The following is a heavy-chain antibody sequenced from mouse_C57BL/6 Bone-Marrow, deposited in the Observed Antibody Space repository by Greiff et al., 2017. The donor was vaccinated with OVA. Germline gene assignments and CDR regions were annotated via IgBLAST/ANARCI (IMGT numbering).Heavy chain of an antibody. CDR1: GFTFSDAW. CDR3: TRELLREFAY. J-gene: IGHJ3*01. D-gene: IGHD1-1*01. V-gene: IGHV6-6*01. Sequence: EVKLEESGGGLVQPGGSMKLSCAASGFTFSDAWMDWVRQSPEKGLEWVAEIRNKANNHATYYAESVKGRFTISRDDSKSSVYLQMNSLRAEDTGIYFCTRELLREFAYWGQGTLVTVSA. CDR2: IRNKANNHAT.